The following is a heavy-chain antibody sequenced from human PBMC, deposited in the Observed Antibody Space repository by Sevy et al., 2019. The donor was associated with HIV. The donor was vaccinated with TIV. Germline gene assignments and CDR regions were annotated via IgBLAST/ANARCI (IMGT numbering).Heavy chain of an antibody. CDR1: GFTFSDYY. CDR2: ISSRDYFI. D-gene: IGHD5-18*01. Sequence: GGSLRLSCTASGFTFSDYYMSWIRQAPGKGLEWISYISSRDYFIYDADSVKGRFTISRDNAKNSMFLHMSSLRAEDTALYYCARVRYTYGNFFFDSWGQRTLVTVSS. J-gene: IGHJ4*02. CDR3: ARVRYTYGNFFFDS. V-gene: IGHV3-11*01.